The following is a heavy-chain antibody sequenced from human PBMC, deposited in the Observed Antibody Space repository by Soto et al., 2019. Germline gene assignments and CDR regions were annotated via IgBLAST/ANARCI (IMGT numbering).Heavy chain of an antibody. CDR2: IIPILGIA. CDR3: ARATTIGYCSSTSCYGGWIDY. J-gene: IGHJ4*01. Sequence: SVKVSCKASGGTFSSYTISWVRQAPGQGLEWMGRIIPILGIANYAQKFQGRVTITADKSTSTAYMELSSLRSEDTAVYYCARATTIGYCSSTSCYGGWIDYWG. CDR1: GGTFSSYT. D-gene: IGHD2-2*01. V-gene: IGHV1-69*02.